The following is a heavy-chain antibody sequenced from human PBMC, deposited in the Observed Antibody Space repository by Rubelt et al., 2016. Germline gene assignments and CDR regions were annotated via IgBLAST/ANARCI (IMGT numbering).Heavy chain of an antibody. D-gene: IGHD5-18*01. CDR3: ARQMNSYGFSYGMDV. Sequence: QVQLQQWGAGLLKPSETLSLTRAVYGGSFSGYYWSWIRQPPGKGLEWIGEINHSGSTNYNPSLKSRVTISVDTSKNQFSLRLSSVTAADTAVYYCARQMNSYGFSYGMDVWGQGTTVTVSS. CDR2: INHSGST. V-gene: IGHV4-34*01. J-gene: IGHJ6*02. CDR1: GGSFSGYY.